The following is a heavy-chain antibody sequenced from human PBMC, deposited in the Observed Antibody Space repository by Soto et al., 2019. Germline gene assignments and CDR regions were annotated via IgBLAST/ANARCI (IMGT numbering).Heavy chain of an antibody. V-gene: IGHV1-69*01. J-gene: IGHJ6*02. CDR3: ARGQFHHVSNYYYALDV. CDR1: GGTFSSYA. Sequence: QVQLVQSGAEVKKPGSSVKVSCTASGGTFSSYAISWVRQAPGQGLEWMGGFIPMFNRPHSARKFQGRVTITADESTSTAYMDLSSLRSKDTAVYYCARGQFHHVSNYYYALDVWGQGTTVTVSS. CDR2: FIPMFNRP.